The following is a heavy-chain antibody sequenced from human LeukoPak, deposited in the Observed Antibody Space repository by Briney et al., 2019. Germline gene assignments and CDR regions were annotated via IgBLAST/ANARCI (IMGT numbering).Heavy chain of an antibody. CDR1: GFTFSSDS. CDR3: ARGRWERQYYDILTGYGNFDY. Sequence: PGGSLRLSCAASGFTFSSDSMNWVRQAPGKGLEWVSSISSSSSYIYYADSVKGRFTISRDNAKNSLYLQMNSLRAEDTAVYYCARGRWERQYYDILTGYGNFDYWGQGTLVTVSS. D-gene: IGHD3-9*01. J-gene: IGHJ4*02. V-gene: IGHV3-21*01. CDR2: ISSSSSYI.